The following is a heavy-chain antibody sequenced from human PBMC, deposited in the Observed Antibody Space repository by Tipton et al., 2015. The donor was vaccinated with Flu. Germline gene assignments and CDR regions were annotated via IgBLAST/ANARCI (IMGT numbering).Heavy chain of an antibody. D-gene: IGHD3-10*01. J-gene: IGHJ5*02. CDR2: INYRGIT. CDR3: ARGGGWFGDPLSTWFDP. Sequence: TLSLTCTVSGGSISSISDYWGWVRQSPGKGLEWIGNINYRGITYYNPSLKSRVTISVDTPKNQFSLKVTSVTAADTAVYYCARGGGWFGDPLSTWFDPWGQGTLVTVSS. CDR1: GGSISSISDY. V-gene: IGHV4-39*07.